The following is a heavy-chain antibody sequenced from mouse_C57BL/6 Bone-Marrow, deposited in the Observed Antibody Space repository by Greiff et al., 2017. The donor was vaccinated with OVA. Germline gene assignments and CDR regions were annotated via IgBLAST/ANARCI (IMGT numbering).Heavy chain of an antibody. V-gene: IGHV14-4*01. CDR3: TAYYSNYRFAWFAY. CDR2: IDPENGDT. D-gene: IGHD2-5*01. Sequence: VQLQQSGAELVRPGASVKLSCTASGFNIKDDYMHWVKQRPDQGLEWIGWIDPENGDTEYASKFQGKATITADTSSNTAYLQLSSLTSEDTAVYYCTAYYSNYRFAWFAYWGQGTLVTVSA. CDR1: GFNIKDDY. J-gene: IGHJ3*01.